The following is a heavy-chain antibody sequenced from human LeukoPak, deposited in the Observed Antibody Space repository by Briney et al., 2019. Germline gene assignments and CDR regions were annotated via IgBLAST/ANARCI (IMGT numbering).Heavy chain of an antibody. J-gene: IGHJ4*02. CDR3: ARGGDRCSSTSCYNGGDY. Sequence: GASVKVSCKAAAGTFSSYAISWVRQAPGQGLEWMGGIIPIFDTANYAQKFQGRVTITAAESTSTAYMELSSLRSEDTAVYYCARGGDRCSSTSCYNGGDYWGQGTLVTVSS. D-gene: IGHD2-2*02. CDR2: IIPIFDTA. CDR1: AGTFSSYA. V-gene: IGHV1-69*13.